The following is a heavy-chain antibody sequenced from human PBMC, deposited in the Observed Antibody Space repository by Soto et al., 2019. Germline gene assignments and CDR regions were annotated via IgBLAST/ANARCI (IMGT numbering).Heavy chain of an antibody. CDR2: INAGNGHT. CDR3: TTGPGLGDGFDP. V-gene: IGHV1-3*01. Sequence: ASVKVSCKASGYIFTSRTMHWVRQAPGQRLEWMGWINAGNGHTKYSQKFQGRVTITRDTSATTAYMYLSRLTSEDTAIYYCTTGPGLGDGFDPWGQGTLVIVSS. J-gene: IGHJ5*02. D-gene: IGHD2-15*01. CDR1: GYIFTSRT.